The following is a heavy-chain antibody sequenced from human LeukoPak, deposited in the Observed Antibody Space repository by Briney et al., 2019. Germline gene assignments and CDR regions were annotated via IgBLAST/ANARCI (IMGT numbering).Heavy chain of an antibody. CDR2: LSGDGSDT. J-gene: IGHJ4*02. Sequence: GGSLRLSCQASGFPFSTFPMSWVRQAPGKGLEWVSTLSGDGSDTYYADSVKGRFTISRDTSKNTLFLQMNSLRADDTAIYYCTRGGHGDYWGQGTMVTVSS. CDR3: TRGGHGDY. V-gene: IGHV3-23*01. CDR1: GFPFSTFP. D-gene: IGHD2-21*02.